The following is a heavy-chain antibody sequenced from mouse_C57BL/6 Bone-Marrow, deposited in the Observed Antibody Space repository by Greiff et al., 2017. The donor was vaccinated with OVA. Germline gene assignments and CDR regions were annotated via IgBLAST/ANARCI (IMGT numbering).Heavy chain of an antibody. D-gene: IGHD2-2*01. CDR1: GYTFTDYN. CDR2: INPNNGGT. V-gene: IGHV1-22*01. Sequence: VQLQQSGPELVKPGASVKMSCKASGYTFTDYNMHWVKQSHGKSLEWIGYINPNNGGTSYNQKFKGKATLTVNKSSSTAYMELRSLTSEDSAVYYCAKERGPYGYVSWFAYWGQGTLVTVSA. CDR3: AKERGPYGYVSWFAY. J-gene: IGHJ3*01.